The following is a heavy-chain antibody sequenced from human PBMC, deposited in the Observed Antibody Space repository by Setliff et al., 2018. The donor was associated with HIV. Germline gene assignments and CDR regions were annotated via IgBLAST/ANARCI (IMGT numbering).Heavy chain of an antibody. Sequence: PGGSMRLSCAASRFDFNNYWMCWVRQAPGKGLEWVANIGQDGSEKHYVDSVKGRFTISRDNAKNSMDLQMNSLRAEDTAICYCARKVRPGHGVDVWGQGTTVTVSS. V-gene: IGHV3-7*01. CDR3: ARKVRPGHGVDV. CDR2: IGQDGSEK. J-gene: IGHJ6*02. D-gene: IGHD1-1*01. CDR1: RFDFNNYW.